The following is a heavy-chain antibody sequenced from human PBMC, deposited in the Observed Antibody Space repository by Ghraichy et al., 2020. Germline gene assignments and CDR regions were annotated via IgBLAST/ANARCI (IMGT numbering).Heavy chain of an antibody. V-gene: IGHV1-46*03. CDR3: ARATPITMVRGVIPFDY. CDR1: GYTFTSYY. J-gene: IGHJ4*02. D-gene: IGHD3-10*01. CDR2: INPSGGST. Sequence: ASVKVSCKASGYTFTSYYMHWVRQAPGQGLEWMGIINPSGGSTSYAQKFQGRVTMTRDTSTSTVYMELSSLRSEDTAVYYCARATPITMVRGVIPFDYWGQGTLVTVSS.